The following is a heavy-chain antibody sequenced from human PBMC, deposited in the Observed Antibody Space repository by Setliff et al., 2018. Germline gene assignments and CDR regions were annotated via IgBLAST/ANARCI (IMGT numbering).Heavy chain of an antibody. J-gene: IGHJ3*02. CDR2: IDQSGSG. V-gene: IGHV4-34*01. Sequence: KPSETLSLTCNVYGESFDTYYWSWIRQPPGKGLEWFGEIDQSGSGDYNPSFKGRVTISVDTSKKQFSLTLSSVTAADTALYYCRQAVVGRDVFDIWGQGTVVT. CDR3: RQAVVGRDVFDI. CDR1: GESFDTYY. D-gene: IGHD1-1*01.